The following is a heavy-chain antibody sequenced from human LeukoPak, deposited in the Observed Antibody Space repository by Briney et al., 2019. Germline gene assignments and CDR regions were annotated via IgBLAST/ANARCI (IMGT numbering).Heavy chain of an antibody. J-gene: IGHJ4*02. CDR2: ISTSGNTI. Sequence: GGSLRLSCAASGFTFRSYEMNWVRQAPGKGLEWVSSISTSGNTIYYADSVKGRFTISRDNAKNSLYLQMNSLRAEDTAVYYCARNGYFNYWGQGTLVTVSS. V-gene: IGHV3-48*03. CDR1: GFTFRSYE. CDR3: ARNGYFNY. D-gene: IGHD1-14*01.